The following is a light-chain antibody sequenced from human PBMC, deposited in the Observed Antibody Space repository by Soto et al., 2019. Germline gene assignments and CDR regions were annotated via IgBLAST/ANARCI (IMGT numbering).Light chain of an antibody. Sequence: DIQMTQSPSSLSASVGDRVTIXCRASQSISSYLNWYQQKPGKAPKLLIYAASSLQSGVPSRFSGSGSGTDFTLTISSLQPEDFATYYCQQSYSTPQTFGQGTKLEIK. CDR3: QQSYSTPQT. V-gene: IGKV1-39*01. J-gene: IGKJ2*01. CDR2: AAS. CDR1: QSISSY.